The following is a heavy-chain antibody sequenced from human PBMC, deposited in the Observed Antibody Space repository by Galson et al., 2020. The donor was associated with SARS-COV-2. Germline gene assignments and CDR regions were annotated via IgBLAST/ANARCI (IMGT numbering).Heavy chain of an antibody. J-gene: IGHJ6*02. V-gene: IGHV1-8*01. CDR3: ARDMNGYSYGSTYYYYYYGMDV. CDR2: MNPNSGNT. CDR1: GYTFTSYD. D-gene: IGHD5-18*01. Sequence: ASVKVSCKASGYTFTSYDINWVRQATGQGLEWMGWMNPNSGNTGYAQKFQGRVTMTRNTSISTAYMELSSLRSEDTAVYYCARDMNGYSYGSTYYYYYYGMDVWGQGTTVTVSS.